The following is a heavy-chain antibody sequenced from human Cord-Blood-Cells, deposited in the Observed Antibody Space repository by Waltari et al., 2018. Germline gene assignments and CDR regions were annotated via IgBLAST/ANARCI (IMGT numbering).Heavy chain of an antibody. D-gene: IGHD3-9*01. J-gene: IGHJ6*02. CDR3: ATGSRLVIPYYYYYGMDV. CDR2: MNPNSGNT. CDR1: GYTFTSYD. V-gene: IGHV1-8*01. Sequence: QVQLVQSGAEVKKPGASVKVSCKASGYTFTSYDINWVRQATGQGLEWMGWMNPNSGNTGYAQKFQGRVTMTRNTSISTAYMELSSLRSEDTAMYYCATGSRLVIPYYYYYGMDVWGQGTTVTVSS.